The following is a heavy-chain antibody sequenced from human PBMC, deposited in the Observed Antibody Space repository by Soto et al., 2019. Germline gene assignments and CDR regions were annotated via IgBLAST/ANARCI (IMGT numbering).Heavy chain of an antibody. Sequence: SETLSLTCVVSGGSISGTTWWIWVRQPPGEGLEWIVEIHHSGSANYNPSLSSRVTLSIDKSKNQFSLRLTSVTAADTAVYYCARVEFAIFGAYWAQGSLVTVSS. J-gene: IGHJ4*02. D-gene: IGHD3-10*01. CDR1: GGSISGTTW. CDR2: IHHSGSA. CDR3: ARVEFAIFGAY. V-gene: IGHV4-4*02.